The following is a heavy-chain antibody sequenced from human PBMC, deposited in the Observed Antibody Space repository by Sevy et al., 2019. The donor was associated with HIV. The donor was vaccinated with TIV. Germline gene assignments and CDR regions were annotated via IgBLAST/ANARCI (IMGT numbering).Heavy chain of an antibody. Sequence: GGSLRLSCAASGFTFSNYYMSWIRQAPGKGLEWVSYISSSSRYTNYADSVKGRFTISRDNAKNSLYLQMNSLRAEDTAVYYYARNDAVAGPDYCDSWGQGTLVTVSS. CDR3: ARNDAVAGPDYCDS. CDR2: ISSSSRYT. V-gene: IGHV3-11*06. CDR1: GFTFSNYY. D-gene: IGHD6-13*01. J-gene: IGHJ4*02.